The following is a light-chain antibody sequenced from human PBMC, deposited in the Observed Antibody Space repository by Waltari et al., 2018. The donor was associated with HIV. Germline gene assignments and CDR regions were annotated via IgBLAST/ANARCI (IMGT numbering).Light chain of an antibody. Sequence: QSVLTQPPSVSGAPGQRVTISCTGGSSNIGAGYDVHWYQQLPGTAPKLLIYGNTNRPSGVPDRFSGSKSGTSASLAITGLQAEDESDYYCQSYDSILSGVVFGGGTKLTVL. CDR3: QSYDSILSGVV. J-gene: IGLJ2*01. V-gene: IGLV1-40*01. CDR2: GNT. CDR1: SSNIGAGYD.